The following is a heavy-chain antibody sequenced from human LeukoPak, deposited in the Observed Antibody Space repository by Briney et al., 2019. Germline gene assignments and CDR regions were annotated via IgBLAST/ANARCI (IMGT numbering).Heavy chain of an antibody. CDR3: ARTNQISETAFDI. CDR1: GGSVSSYH. D-gene: IGHD1-14*01. V-gene: IGHV4-59*02. CDR2: ILSSGST. Sequence: SETLSLTCTVSGGSVSSYHWGWIRQPPGKGLEWIGYILSSGSTNYNPSVKSRVIISVDTSKNQFSLKLSSVTAADTAVYYCARTNQISETAFDIWGQGTMVIVSS. J-gene: IGHJ3*02.